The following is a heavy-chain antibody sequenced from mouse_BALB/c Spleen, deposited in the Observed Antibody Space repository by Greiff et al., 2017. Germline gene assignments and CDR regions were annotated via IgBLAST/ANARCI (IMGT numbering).Heavy chain of an antibody. CDR1: GYTFSSYW. CDR2: ILPGSGST. V-gene: IGHV1-9*01. CDR3: ARGGQLGLRFAY. Sequence: QVQLKESGAELMKPGASVKISCKATGYTFSSYWIEWVKQRPGHGLEWIGEILPGSGSTNYNEKFKGKATFTADTSSNTAYMQLSSLTSEDSAVYYCARGGQLGLRFAYWGQGTLVTVSA. D-gene: IGHD3-1*01. J-gene: IGHJ3*01.